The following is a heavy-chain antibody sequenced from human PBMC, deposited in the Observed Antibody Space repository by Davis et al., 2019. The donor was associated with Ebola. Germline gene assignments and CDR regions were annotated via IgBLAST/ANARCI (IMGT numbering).Heavy chain of an antibody. V-gene: IGHV3-23*01. Sequence: PGGSLRLSCADSVITFSSYAMTWVRQAPGKGLEWVSAISDSGGTTYYAGSVKGRFTVSRDNSKKTMYLQMNSLRAEDTAVYYCARSGLSFGVVKYHYGMDVWGKGTTVTVSS. D-gene: IGHD3-3*01. CDR3: ARSGLSFGVVKYHYGMDV. J-gene: IGHJ6*04. CDR2: ISDSGGTT. CDR1: VITFSSYA.